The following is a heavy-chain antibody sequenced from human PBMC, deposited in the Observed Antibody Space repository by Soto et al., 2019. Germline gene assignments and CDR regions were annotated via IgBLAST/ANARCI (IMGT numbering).Heavy chain of an antibody. V-gene: IGHV1-69*06. J-gene: IGHJ5*01. CDR1: GDTFRKNA. CDR2: TIPIFATS. Sequence: GASVKVSCKASGDTFRKNAVNWVRQAPGQGLEWVGRTIPIFATSDYAPSLKGRLTITADRSTHTVYMELSSLTSEDTAIYYCVTSEGGYSNFFFDSWG. CDR3: VTSEGGYSNFFFDS. D-gene: IGHD5-12*01.